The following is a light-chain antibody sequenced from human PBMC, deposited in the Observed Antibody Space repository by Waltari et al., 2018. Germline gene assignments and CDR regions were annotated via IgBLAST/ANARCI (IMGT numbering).Light chain of an antibody. Sequence: EIVLTQSPGTLSWSAGARATLSCRASQTVTSHLAWDQQKPGQAPRLLIYAASSRATGIPDRFSGSGSGTDFALTIIRLEPEDSAVYYCQHYGRTPPMYTFGQGTKLEIK. CDR3: QHYGRTPPMYT. CDR2: AAS. V-gene: IGKV3-20*01. CDR1: QTVTSH. J-gene: IGKJ2*01.